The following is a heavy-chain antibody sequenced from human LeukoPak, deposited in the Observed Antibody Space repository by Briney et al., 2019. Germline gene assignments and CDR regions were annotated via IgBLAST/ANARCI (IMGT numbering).Heavy chain of an antibody. J-gene: IGHJ4*02. D-gene: IGHD3-22*01. CDR3: AREMDYYDSSGYGN. V-gene: IGHV1-2*02. Sequence: ASVKVSCKASGYTFTGYYMHWVRQAPGQGLEWMGWINPNSGGTNYAQKFQGRVTMTRDTSISTAYMELSRLRSDDTAVYYCAREMDYYDSSGYGNWGQGTLVTVSS. CDR1: GYTFTGYY. CDR2: INPNSGGT.